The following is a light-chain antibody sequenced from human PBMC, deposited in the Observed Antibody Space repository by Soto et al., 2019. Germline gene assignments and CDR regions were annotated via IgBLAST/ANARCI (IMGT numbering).Light chain of an antibody. CDR3: QQYGGSPRT. J-gene: IGKJ1*01. CDR2: GAS. V-gene: IGKV3-20*01. Sequence: EIVLTQSPGTLSLSPGEGATLSCRASRSVGGTFLAWYQQKGGQAPRLLIHGASNRATGIPDRFSGSGSGTDFTLTISRLEPEDFAVYYCQQYGGSPRTFGQGTKVDNK. CDR1: RSVGGTF.